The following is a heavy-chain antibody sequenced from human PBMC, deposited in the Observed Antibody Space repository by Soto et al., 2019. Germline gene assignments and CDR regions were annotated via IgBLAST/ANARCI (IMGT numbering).Heavy chain of an antibody. Sequence: PGGSLRLSCAASGFTFSSYAMHWVRQAPGKGLEWVAVISYDGSNKYYADSVKGRFTISRDNSKNTLYLQMNSLRAEDTAVYYCARDLGIAAVGLDGFAYWGQGSLVTVS. CDR3: ARDLGIAAVGLDGFAY. J-gene: IGHJ4*02. D-gene: IGHD6-13*01. CDR1: GFTFSSYA. V-gene: IGHV3-30-3*01. CDR2: ISYDGSNK.